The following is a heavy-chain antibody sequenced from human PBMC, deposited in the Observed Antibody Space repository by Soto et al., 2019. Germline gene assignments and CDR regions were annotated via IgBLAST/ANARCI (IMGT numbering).Heavy chain of an antibody. V-gene: IGHV4-59*08. D-gene: IGHD6-13*01. Sequence: SETLSLTCTVSGGSISSYYWSWIRQPPGKGLEWIGYIYYSGSTNYNPSLKSRVTISVDTSKNQFSLKLSSVTAADTAVYYCARLVGAAAGLHYYYGMDVWGQGTTVTVSS. CDR3: ARLVGAAAGLHYYYGMDV. J-gene: IGHJ6*02. CDR1: GGSISSYY. CDR2: IYYSGST.